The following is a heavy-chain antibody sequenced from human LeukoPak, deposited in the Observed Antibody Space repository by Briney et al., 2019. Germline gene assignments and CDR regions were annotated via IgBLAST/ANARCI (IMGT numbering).Heavy chain of an antibody. J-gene: IGHJ4*02. D-gene: IGHD3-22*01. Sequence: ASVKVSCKASGYTFTSYFIHWVRQAPGQGLEWMGWINPNSGGTNYAQKFQGRVTMTRDTSISTAYMELSRLRSDDTAVYYCARDERYDSSGYPFDYWGQGTLVTVSS. V-gene: IGHV1-2*02. CDR2: INPNSGGT. CDR3: ARDERYDSSGYPFDY. CDR1: GYTFTSYF.